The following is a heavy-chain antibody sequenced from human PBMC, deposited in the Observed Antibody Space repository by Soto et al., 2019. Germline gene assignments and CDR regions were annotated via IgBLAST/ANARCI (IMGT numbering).Heavy chain of an antibody. CDR1: GYTFTSYG. D-gene: IGHD4-4*01. CDR2: ISAYNGNT. CDR3: ARDKGNDYTEEYYYDGMDV. Sequence: QVQLVQSGAEVKKPGASVKVSCKASGYTFTSYGISWVRQAPGQGLEWMGWISAYNGNTNYAQKLQGRVTMTTDTSTSTAYMELRSMRSDDTAVYYCARDKGNDYTEEYYYDGMDVWGQGTTVTVSS. J-gene: IGHJ6*02. V-gene: IGHV1-18*01.